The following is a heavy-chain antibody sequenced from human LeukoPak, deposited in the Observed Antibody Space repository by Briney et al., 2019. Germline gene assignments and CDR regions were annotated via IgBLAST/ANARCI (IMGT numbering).Heavy chain of an antibody. V-gene: IGHV3-30*03. CDR2: ISYDGSNK. J-gene: IGHJ4*02. CDR3: RSVVTSLDY. CDR1: GFTFSSYG. Sequence: PGGSLRLSCAASGFTFSSYGMHWVRQAPGKGLEWVAVISYDGSNKYYADSVKGRFTISRDNSKNTLYLQMNSLRAEDTAVYYRRSVVTSLDYWGQGTLVTVSS. D-gene: IGHD5-12*01.